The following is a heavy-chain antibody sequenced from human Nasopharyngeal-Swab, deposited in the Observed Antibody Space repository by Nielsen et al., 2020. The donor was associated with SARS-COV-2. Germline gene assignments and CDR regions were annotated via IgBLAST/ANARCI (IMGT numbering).Heavy chain of an antibody. J-gene: IGHJ6*02. CDR1: GDSVSSNSAA. CDR2: TYYRSKWYN. Sequence: SETLSLTCAISGDSVSSNSAAWNWIRRSPSRGLEWLGRTYYRSKWYNDYAVSVKSRITINPDTSKNQFSLQLNSVTPEDTAVYYCARRPYYYYGMDVWGQGTTVTVSS. CDR3: ARRPYYYYGMDV. V-gene: IGHV6-1*01.